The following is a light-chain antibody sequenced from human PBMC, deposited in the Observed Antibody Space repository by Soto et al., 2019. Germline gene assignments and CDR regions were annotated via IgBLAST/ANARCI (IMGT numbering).Light chain of an antibody. CDR2: AAS. Sequence: IQLTQSPSSLSASVGDRVTITCRASQDIAIYLAWYQQKPGEAPKLLIYAASTLYGGVPSRFSGSGSGTEFILTINGLQPDDFATYFCQQFKSGTWTFGQGTKVDIK. V-gene: IGKV1-9*01. CDR3: QQFKSGTWT. J-gene: IGKJ1*01. CDR1: QDIAIY.